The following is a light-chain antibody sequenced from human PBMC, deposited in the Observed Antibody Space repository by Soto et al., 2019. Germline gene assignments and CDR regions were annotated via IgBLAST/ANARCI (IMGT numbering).Light chain of an antibody. V-gene: IGLV1-44*01. Sequence: QSVLTQPPSASGTPGQRVTISCSGSSSNIGSNTVNWYQQLPGTAPKLLIYSNDQRPSGVPDRFSASRSGTSASLAISGLRSEDEADYYCVAWDDSLSGRVFGGGTKLTVL. CDR1: SSNIGSNT. CDR3: VAWDDSLSGRV. J-gene: IGLJ3*02. CDR2: SND.